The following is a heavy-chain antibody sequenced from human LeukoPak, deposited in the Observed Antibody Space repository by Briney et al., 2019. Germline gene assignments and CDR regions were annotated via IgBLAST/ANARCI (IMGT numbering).Heavy chain of an antibody. D-gene: IGHD6-13*01. CDR1: GGSISSSSYY. CDR3: ARVGGSSSWYRGWFDP. CDR2: IYYSGST. V-gene: IGHV4-39*07. J-gene: IGHJ5*02. Sequence: PSETLSLTCTVSGGSISSSSYYWGWIRQPPGKGLEWIGSIYYSGSTYYNPSLKSRVTISVDTSKNQFSLKLSSVTAADTAVYYCARVGGSSSWYRGWFDPWGQGTLVTVSS.